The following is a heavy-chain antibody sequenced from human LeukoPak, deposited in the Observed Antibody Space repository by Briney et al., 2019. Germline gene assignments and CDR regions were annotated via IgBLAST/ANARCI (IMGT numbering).Heavy chain of an antibody. CDR2: IIPIFGTA. CDR1: GGTFSSYA. CDR3: ARGPPRGSNSWYRLDY. Sequence: VASVKVSCKASGGTFSSYAISWVRQAPGQGLEWMGGIIPIFGTANYAQKFQGRVTITADESTSTAYMELTSLRSEDTAVYYCARGPPRGSNSWYRLDYWGQGTVVTVSS. D-gene: IGHD6-13*01. V-gene: IGHV1-69*01. J-gene: IGHJ4*02.